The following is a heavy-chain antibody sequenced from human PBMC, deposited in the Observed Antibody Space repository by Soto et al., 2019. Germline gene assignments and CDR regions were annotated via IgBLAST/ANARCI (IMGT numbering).Heavy chain of an antibody. CDR3: ARDRDSALVPGDYYYFGMDV. Sequence: ASVKVSCKASGGTFSRYGISWVRQAPGQGLEWMGGIIPIFDRANYAQKFQGRVTITAGESTSTTYMELSSLRSEDTAVYYCARDRDSALVPGDYYYFGMDVWGQGTTVTVSS. CDR2: IIPIFDRA. J-gene: IGHJ6*02. CDR1: GGTFSRYG. D-gene: IGHD5-18*01. V-gene: IGHV1-69*13.